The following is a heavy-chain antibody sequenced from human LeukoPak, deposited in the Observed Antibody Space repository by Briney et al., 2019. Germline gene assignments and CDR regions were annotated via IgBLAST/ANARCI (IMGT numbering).Heavy chain of an antibody. CDR1: GFTVSTNY. V-gene: IGHV3-66*01. CDR2: IYSDGST. Sequence: PGGPLRLSCAASGFTVSTNYMNWVRQAPGEGLEWVSLIYSDGSTYYADSVKGRFTISRDNSKNTLYLQMNSLRAEDTAVYYCARDLGYCSGSTCYVGYFDYWGQGTQVTVSS. J-gene: IGHJ4*02. CDR3: ARDLGYCSGSTCYVGYFDY. D-gene: IGHD2-15*01.